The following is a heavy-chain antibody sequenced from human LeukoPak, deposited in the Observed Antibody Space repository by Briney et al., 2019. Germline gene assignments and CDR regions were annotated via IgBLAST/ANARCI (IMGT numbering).Heavy chain of an antibody. D-gene: IGHD3-3*01. V-gene: IGHV4-30-2*01. CDR3: ASSITIFGVAPNWFDP. Sequence: TSETLSLTCAVSGGSISSGGYSWSWIRQPPGKGPEWIGYIYHSGSTYYNPSLKSRVTISVDRSKNQISLKLSSVTAADTAVYYCASSITIFGVAPNWFDPWGQGTLVTVSS. CDR2: IYHSGST. J-gene: IGHJ5*02. CDR1: GGSISSGGYS.